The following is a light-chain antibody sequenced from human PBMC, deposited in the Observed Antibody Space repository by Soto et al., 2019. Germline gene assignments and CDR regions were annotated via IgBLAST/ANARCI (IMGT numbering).Light chain of an antibody. CDR3: QQYTSWPPT. CDR1: ESIGNN. Sequence: TLSVSPGERVTLFCRASESIGNNLAWYQRKSGQAPRLLFSGASTRATGVPATFGGSGSGTDFTLTISSLQSEDFAVYYCQQYTSWPPTFGQGTKVDIK. V-gene: IGKV3-15*01. CDR2: GAS. J-gene: IGKJ1*01.